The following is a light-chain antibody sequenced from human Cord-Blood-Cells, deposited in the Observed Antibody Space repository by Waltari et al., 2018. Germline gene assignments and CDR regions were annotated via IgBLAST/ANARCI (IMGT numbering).Light chain of an antibody. Sequence: EIVMTQSPATLSVSPGERATLSCRASQSVSSNLAWYQQKPGQAPRLLIYGASTRATGIPARFSGSGSGTEFTLTISSLQPEDFATYYCLQHNSYPRTFGQGTKLEIK. CDR3: LQHNSYPRT. V-gene: IGKV3-15*01. CDR2: GAS. J-gene: IGKJ2*02. CDR1: QSVSSN.